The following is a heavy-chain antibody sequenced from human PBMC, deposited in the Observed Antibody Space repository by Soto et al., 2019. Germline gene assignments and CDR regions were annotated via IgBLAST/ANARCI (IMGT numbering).Heavy chain of an antibody. CDR3: TRVVVGSYGYFDY. D-gene: IGHD2-15*01. CDR2: ISSDGITT. J-gene: IGHJ4*02. CDR1: GFTFSCYW. Sequence: GGSLRLSCVASGFTFSCYWMHWVRQVPGKGLVWVSRISSDGITTTYADSVKGRFTISRDNAKNTLYLQMNSLRAEDTAMYHCTRVVVGSYGYFDYWGQGALVTVSS. V-gene: IGHV3-74*01.